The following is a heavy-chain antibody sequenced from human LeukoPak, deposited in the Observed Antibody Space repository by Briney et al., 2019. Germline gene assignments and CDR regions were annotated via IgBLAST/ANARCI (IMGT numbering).Heavy chain of an antibody. CDR3: AKEGDYYYYYMDV. V-gene: IGHV3-30*02. CDR1: GFTFSSYG. Sequence: GGSLRLSCAASGFTFSSYGMHWVRQAPGKGLEWVAFIRYDGSNKYYADSVKGRCTISRDNSKNTLYLQMNSLRAEDTAVYYCAKEGDYYYYYMDVWGKGTTVTVSS. J-gene: IGHJ6*03. CDR2: IRYDGSNK. D-gene: IGHD1-26*01.